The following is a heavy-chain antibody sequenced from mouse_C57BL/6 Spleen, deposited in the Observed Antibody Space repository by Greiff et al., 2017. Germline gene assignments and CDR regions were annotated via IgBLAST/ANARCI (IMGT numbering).Heavy chain of an antibody. V-gene: IGHV1-55*01. CDR1: GYTFTSYW. D-gene: IGHD1-1*01. J-gene: IGHJ1*03. CDR3: ARTDYDGSSFYWYFDV. Sequence: QVHVKQSGAELVKPGASVKMSCKASGYTFTSYWITWVKQRPGQGLEWIGDIYPGSGSTNYNEKFKSKATLTVDTSSSTAYMQLSSLTSEDSAVYYCARTDYDGSSFYWYFDVWGTGTTVTVSS. CDR2: IYPGSGST.